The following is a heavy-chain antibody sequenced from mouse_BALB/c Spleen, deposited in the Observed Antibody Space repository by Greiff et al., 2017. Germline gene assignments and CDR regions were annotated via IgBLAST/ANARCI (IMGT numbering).Heavy chain of an antibody. V-gene: IGHV5-6-5*01. J-gene: IGHJ4*01. CDR1: GFTFSSYA. D-gene: IGHD2-4*01. CDR2: ISSGGST. Sequence: EVKLVESGGGLVKPGGSLKLSCAASGFTFSSYAMSWVRQTPEKRLEWVASISSGGSTYYPDSVKGRFTISRDNARNILYLQMSSLRSEDTAMCYCARGGYDYDNGYYAMDYWGQGTSVTVSS. CDR3: ARGGYDYDNGYYAMDY.